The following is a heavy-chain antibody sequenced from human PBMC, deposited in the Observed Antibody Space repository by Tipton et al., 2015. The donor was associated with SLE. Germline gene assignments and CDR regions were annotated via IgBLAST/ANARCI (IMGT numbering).Heavy chain of an antibody. V-gene: IGHV4-39*01. J-gene: IGHJ4*02. Sequence: TLSLTCTVSGGSITNTIYYWGWIRQPPGKGLEWIGSIYYTGTTYYSPSLKSRVTLSVDTSKNQFSLKVNSVTAADTAVYFCARQPVLSCDFDYWGQGNLVTVSS. CDR3: ARQPVLSCDFDY. CDR1: GGSITNTIYY. D-gene: IGHD2-15*01. CDR2: IYYTGTT.